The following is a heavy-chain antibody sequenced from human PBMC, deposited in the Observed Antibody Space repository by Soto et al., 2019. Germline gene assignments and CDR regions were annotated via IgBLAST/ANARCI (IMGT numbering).Heavy chain of an antibody. CDR3: ARRHGGTLDY. CDR2: IYYSGST. J-gene: IGHJ4*02. Sequence: SETLSLTCTVSGGSINSYYWSWIRQPPGKGLEWIWYIYYSGSTNYNPSLKSRVTISVDTSKNQFSLKLSSVTAADTAVYYCARRHGGTLDYWGQGTLVTVSS. V-gene: IGHV4-59*08. CDR1: GGSINSYY. D-gene: IGHD2-15*01.